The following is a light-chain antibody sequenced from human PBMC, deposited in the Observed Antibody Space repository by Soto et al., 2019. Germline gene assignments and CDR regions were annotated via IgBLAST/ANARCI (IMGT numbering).Light chain of an antibody. Sequence: EIVMTQSPATLSVSPGERATLSCRASESISTNLAWYQQKPGQAPRLLFYGASTRATDIPARFSGTGSGTEFTLTISRLQSEDFAVYYCQQHSKWPRTFGQGTKVDI. CDR2: GAS. J-gene: IGKJ1*01. CDR3: QQHSKWPRT. V-gene: IGKV3-15*01. CDR1: ESISTN.